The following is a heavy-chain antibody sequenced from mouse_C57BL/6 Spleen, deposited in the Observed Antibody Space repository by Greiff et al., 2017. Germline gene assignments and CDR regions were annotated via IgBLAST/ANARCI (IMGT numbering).Heavy chain of an antibody. CDR2: IHPNSGST. D-gene: IGHD1-1*01. CDR1: GYTFTSYW. Sequence: QVQLQQPGAELVKPGASVKLSCKASGYTFTSYWMHWVKQRPGQGLEWIGMIHPNSGSTNYNEKFKSKDTLTVDKSSSTAYMQLSSLTSEDSAVYYCAREGNYYGSSGYFDDWGQGTTLTVSS. CDR3: AREGNYYGSSGYFDD. J-gene: IGHJ2*01. V-gene: IGHV1-64*01.